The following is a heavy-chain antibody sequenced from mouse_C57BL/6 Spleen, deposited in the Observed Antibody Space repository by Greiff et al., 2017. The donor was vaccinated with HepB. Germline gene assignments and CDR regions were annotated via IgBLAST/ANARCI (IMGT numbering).Heavy chain of an antibody. D-gene: IGHD2-5*01. Sequence: QVQLKESGAELVKPGASVKLSCKASGYTFTSYWMHWVKQRPGQGLEWIGMIHPNSGSTNYNEKFKSKATLTVDKSSSTAYMQLSSLTSEDSAVYYCARPSYYSNYWFAYWGQGTLVTVSA. V-gene: IGHV1-64*01. CDR2: IHPNSGST. J-gene: IGHJ3*01. CDR3: ARPSYYSNYWFAY. CDR1: GYTFTSYW.